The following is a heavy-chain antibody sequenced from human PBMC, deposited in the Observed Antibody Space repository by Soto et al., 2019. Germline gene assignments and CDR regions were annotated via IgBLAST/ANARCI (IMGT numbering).Heavy chain of an antibody. V-gene: IGHV3-21*01. Sequence: GGSLRLSCAASGFTFSSYSMNWVRQAPGKGLEWVSSISSSSSYIYYADSVKGRFTISRDNAKNSLYLQMNSLRAEDTAVYYCARDSKMIVAGGGFDYWGQGTLVPVSP. CDR1: GFTFSSYS. CDR2: ISSSSSYI. D-gene: IGHD3-22*01. CDR3: ARDSKMIVAGGGFDY. J-gene: IGHJ4*02.